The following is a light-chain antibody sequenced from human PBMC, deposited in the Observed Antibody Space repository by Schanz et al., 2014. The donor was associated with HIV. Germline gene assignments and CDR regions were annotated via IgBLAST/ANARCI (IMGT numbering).Light chain of an antibody. Sequence: QSVLTQPASVSGSPGQSITISCTGTSSDVGGYNYVSWYQQHPGKAPKLMIYDVSNRPSGVSNRFSGSKSGSTASLTVSGLQAEDEADYYCSSYVGSNNLGVFGTGTKVTVL. CDR3: SSYVGSNNLGV. CDR1: SSDVGGYNY. V-gene: IGLV2-14*01. CDR2: DVS. J-gene: IGLJ1*01.